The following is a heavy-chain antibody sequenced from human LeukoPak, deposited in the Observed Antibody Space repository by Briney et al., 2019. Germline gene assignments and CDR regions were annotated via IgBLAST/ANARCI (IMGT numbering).Heavy chain of an antibody. V-gene: IGHV4-59*01. D-gene: IGHD3-10*01. CDR1: GVSISSYY. J-gene: IGHJ4*01. CDR3: ARDRDHFDY. Sequence: PSETLSLTCTVSGVSISSYYWSWIRQPPGKGLEWIGYIYYSGSTNYNPSLKSRVTISVDTSKNQFSLKLSSVTAAATAVYYCARDRDHFDYWGQRTLVTVSS. CDR2: IYYSGST.